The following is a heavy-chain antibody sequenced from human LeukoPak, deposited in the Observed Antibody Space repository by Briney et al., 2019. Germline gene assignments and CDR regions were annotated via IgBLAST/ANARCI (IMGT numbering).Heavy chain of an antibody. CDR1: GGTFSSYA. CDR3: ARGRYFDWSPTNYGMDV. D-gene: IGHD3-9*01. J-gene: IGHJ6*02. CDR2: IIPIFGTA. V-gene: IGHV1-69*13. Sequence: SVKVSCKASGGTFSSYAISWVRQAPGQGLEWMGGIIPIFGTANYAQKFQGRVTITADESTSTAYMELSSLRSEDTAVYYCARGRYFDWSPTNYGMDVWGRGTTVTVSS.